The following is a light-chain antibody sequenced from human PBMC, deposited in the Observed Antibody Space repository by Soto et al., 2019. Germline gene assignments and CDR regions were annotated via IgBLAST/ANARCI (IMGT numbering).Light chain of an antibody. V-gene: IGKV4-1*01. CDR1: QSVLYSSNNNNY. J-gene: IGKJ2*01. Sequence: DIVMTQSPDSLAVSLGERATINCKSSQSVLYSSNNNNYLAWYQQKPGQPPKLLIYWSSTRETGVPDRFSGXXXXTDFTLXXXXXXXXDVAVYYCQXXXXXXPTFGQ. CDR3: QXXXXXXPT. CDR2: WSS.